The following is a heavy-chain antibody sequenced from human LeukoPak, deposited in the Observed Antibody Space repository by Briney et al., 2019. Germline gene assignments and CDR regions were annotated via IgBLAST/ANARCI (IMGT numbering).Heavy chain of an antibody. CDR3: ATVKVGASEGAFDI. D-gene: IGHD1-26*01. Sequence: ASVKVSCKASGYTFTSFYMHWVRQAPGQGLEWMGIINPSGGSTSYAQKFQGRVTMTEDTSTDTAYMELSSLRSEDTAVYYCATVKVGASEGAFDIWGQGTMVTVSS. J-gene: IGHJ3*02. CDR2: INPSGGST. V-gene: IGHV1-46*01. CDR1: GYTFTSFY.